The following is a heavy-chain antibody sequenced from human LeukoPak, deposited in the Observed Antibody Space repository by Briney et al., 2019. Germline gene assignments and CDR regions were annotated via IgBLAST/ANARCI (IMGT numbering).Heavy chain of an antibody. D-gene: IGHD5-18*01. V-gene: IGHV3-30*18. CDR1: GFTFSSYG. Sequence: GGSLRLSCAASGFTFSSYGMHWVRQAPGKGLDWVAIISNDGSKKYYADSVKGRFTISRDNSKNTLSLQVSSLRTEDTAVYYCAKDRYSYAFEYSDSWGQGTLVTVSS. J-gene: IGHJ4*02. CDR3: AKDRYSYAFEYSDS. CDR2: ISNDGSKK.